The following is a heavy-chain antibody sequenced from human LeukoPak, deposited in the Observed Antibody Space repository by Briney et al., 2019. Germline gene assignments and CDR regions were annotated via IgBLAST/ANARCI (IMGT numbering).Heavy chain of an antibody. J-gene: IGHJ5*02. Sequence: SVKVSCKASEGTFRNYIFSWVRQAPGQGLEWMGGVMPMFNTSNYAQKFQGRVTIIADENTSTVYMELSSLRSEDTAVYYCAKVQNEVVPIAMRGWFDPWGQGTLVAVSS. D-gene: IGHD2-2*01. CDR2: VMPMFNTS. CDR1: EGTFRNYI. V-gene: IGHV1-69*13. CDR3: AKVQNEVVPIAMRGWFDP.